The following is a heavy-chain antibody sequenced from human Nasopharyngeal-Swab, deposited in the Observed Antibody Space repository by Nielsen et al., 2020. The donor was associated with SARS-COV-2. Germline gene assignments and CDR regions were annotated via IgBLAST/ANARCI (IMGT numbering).Heavy chain of an antibody. Sequence: GSSLRSPFAASGFTFSSNWTHWVRQAAGKGLAWVSRIFSDGITANYADSVKGRFPISRDNANNPVYLQMNSLRAEDTAVYYCTRGCGGDCHGIDYWGRGTLVTVSS. CDR1: GFTFSSNW. V-gene: IGHV3-74*01. CDR3: TRGCGGDCHGIDY. D-gene: IGHD2-21*02. J-gene: IGHJ4*02. CDR2: IFSDGITA.